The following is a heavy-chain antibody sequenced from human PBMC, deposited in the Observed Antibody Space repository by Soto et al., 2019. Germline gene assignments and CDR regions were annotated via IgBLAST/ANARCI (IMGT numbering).Heavy chain of an antibody. CDR1: GFTFNNHD. CDR2: ISGSGGST. V-gene: IGHV3-23*01. D-gene: IGHD2-15*01. Sequence: PGGSLRLSCAASGFTFNNHDMSWVRQAPGKGLEWVSTISGSGGSTYYTDFVKGRFTISRDNSKNTLYLQMNNLRDDDTAVYFFEKRQAAIRAFDYCGQXTLVTVSS. J-gene: IGHJ4*02. CDR3: EKRQAAIRAFDY.